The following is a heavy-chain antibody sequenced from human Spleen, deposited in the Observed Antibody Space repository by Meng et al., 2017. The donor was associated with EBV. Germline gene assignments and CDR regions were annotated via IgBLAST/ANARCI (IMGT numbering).Heavy chain of an antibody. V-gene: IGHV4-34*01. CDR3: ARRGGVDY. J-gene: IGHJ4*02. CDR1: GGSFTGYY. D-gene: IGHD3-16*01. Sequence: QGRAKRVGGGLLRPARTLYSTCAVYGGSFTGYYWAWIRQPPGKGLEWIGEISRSGSTNYNPSLKSRVTISLDTSKNQFSLKLSSVTAADTAVYYCARRGGVDYWGQGTLVTVSS. CDR2: ISRSGST.